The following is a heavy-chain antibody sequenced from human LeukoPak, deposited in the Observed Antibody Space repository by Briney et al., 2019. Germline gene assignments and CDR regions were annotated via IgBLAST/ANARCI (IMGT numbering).Heavy chain of an antibody. CDR1: GYTFTGYY. V-gene: IGHV1-2*02. CDR2: INPNSGGT. J-gene: IGHJ5*02. D-gene: IGHD2-2*01. Sequence: ASVKVSCKASGYTFTGYYMHWVRQAPGQGLEWMGWINPNSGGTNYAQKFQGRVTMTRDTSTSTAYMELSRLRSDDTAVYYCARPAVPAAIFNWFDPWGQGTLVTVSS. CDR3: ARPAVPAAIFNWFDP.